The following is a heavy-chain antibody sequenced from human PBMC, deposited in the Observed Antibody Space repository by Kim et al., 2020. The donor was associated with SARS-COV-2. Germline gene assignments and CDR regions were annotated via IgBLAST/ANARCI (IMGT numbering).Heavy chain of an antibody. D-gene: IGHD3-9*01. Sequence: RFTISRDNAKNALYLQMNSRRAEDTAVYYCASSPYDILTGYYKRRYYFDYWGQGTLVTVSS. CDR3: ASSPYDILTGYYKRRYYFDY. V-gene: IGHV3-11*06. J-gene: IGHJ4*02.